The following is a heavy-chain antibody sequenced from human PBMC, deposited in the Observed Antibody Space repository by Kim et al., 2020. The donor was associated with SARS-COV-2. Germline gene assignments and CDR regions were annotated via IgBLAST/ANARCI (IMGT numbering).Heavy chain of an antibody. CDR3: ARLVKSPMSFDLLTGDYNRPS. CDR2: IYYSGSA. D-gene: IGHD3-9*01. Sequence: SETLSLTCSVSGGSISTTTYYWNWVRQPPGKGLEWIGSIYYSGSASYNQSLKSRVTISVDTSKNQFSLELTSVTATDTAVYYCARLVKSPMSFDLLTGDYNRPSWGQGILVTVSS. CDR1: GGSISTTTYY. J-gene: IGHJ5*02. V-gene: IGHV4-39*01.